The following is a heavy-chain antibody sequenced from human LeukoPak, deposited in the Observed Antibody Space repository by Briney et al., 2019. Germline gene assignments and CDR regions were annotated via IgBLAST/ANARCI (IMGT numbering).Heavy chain of an antibody. J-gene: IGHJ6*02. V-gene: IGHV3-23*01. CDR2: ISGSGGST. CDR1: GFTFSSYA. CDR3: AKDRSAYRVRGVMVGVWDGMDV. Sequence: GGSLILSCAASGFTFSSYAMSWVRQAPGKGLEWVSAISGSGGSTYYADSVKGRFTISRDNSKNTLYLQMNSLRAEDTAVYYCAKDRSAYRVRGVMVGVWDGMDVWGQGTTVTVSS. D-gene: IGHD3-10*01.